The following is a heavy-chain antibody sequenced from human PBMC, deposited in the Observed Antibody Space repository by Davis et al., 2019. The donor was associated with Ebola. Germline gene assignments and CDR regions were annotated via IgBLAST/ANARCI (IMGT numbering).Heavy chain of an antibody. D-gene: IGHD3-10*01. CDR2: ITASGGTG. J-gene: IGHJ4*02. CDR3: AKGYGPASYYDY. V-gene: IGHV3-23*01. CDR1: GFSFSSYA. Sequence: GGSLRLSCAASGFSFSSYAMGWVRQAPGRGLEWVSSITASGGTGYSAESVKGRFTVSRDRAKSTVTLQMNSLRAEDTALYYCAKGYGPASYYDYWGQGVLVTVSS.